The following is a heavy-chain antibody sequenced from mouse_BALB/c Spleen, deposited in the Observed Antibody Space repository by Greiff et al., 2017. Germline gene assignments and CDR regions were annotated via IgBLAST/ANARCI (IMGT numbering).Heavy chain of an antibody. D-gene: IGHD2-4*01. V-gene: IGHV1-7*01. CDR1: GYTFTSYW. CDR3: ASQPRYYDYDGYAMDY. Sequence: VQLQQSGAELAKPGASVKMSCKASGYTFTSYWMHWVNQRPGQGLEWIGYINPSTGYTEYNQKFKDKATLTADKSSSTAYMQLSSLTSEDSAVYYCASQPRYYDYDGYAMDYWGQGTSVTVSS. CDR2: INPSTGYT. J-gene: IGHJ4*01.